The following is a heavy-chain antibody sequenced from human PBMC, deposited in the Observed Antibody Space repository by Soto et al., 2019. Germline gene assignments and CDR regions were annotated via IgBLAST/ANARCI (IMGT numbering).Heavy chain of an antibody. Sequence: GESLKSSDKGSGYGFTSYWMGWVRQMPGKGLEWMGIIYPGDSDTRYSPSFQGQVTISADKSISAAYLQWSSLKASDTAMYYCARRGVGATSSWYDYYGMDVWGQGTTVTVSS. CDR1: GYGFTSYW. V-gene: IGHV5-51*01. CDR3: ARRGVGATSSWYDYYGMDV. J-gene: IGHJ6*02. CDR2: IYPGDSDT. D-gene: IGHD1-26*01.